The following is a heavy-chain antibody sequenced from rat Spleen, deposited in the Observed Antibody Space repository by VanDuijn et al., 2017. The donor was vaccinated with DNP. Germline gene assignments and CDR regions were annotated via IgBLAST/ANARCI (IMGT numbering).Heavy chain of an antibody. J-gene: IGHJ1*01. CDR1: GYSITSNY. CDR2: ISYSGST. D-gene: IGHD1-11*01. CDR3: ARGLNYGGYIYSWYFDF. V-gene: IGHV3-1*01. Sequence: EVQLQESGPGLVKPSQSLSLPCSVTGYSITSNYWGWIRKFPGNKMEYIGHISYSGSTNYNPSLKSRFSITRDTSKNQFLLQLNSVTTEDTATYYCARGLNYGGYIYSWYFDFWGPGTMVTVSS.